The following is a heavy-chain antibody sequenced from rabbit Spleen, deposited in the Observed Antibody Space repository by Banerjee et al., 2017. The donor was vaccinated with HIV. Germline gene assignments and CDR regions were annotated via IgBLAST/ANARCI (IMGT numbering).Heavy chain of an antibody. CDR2: VRVSGGWI. V-gene: IGHV1S40*01. J-gene: IGHJ6*01. Sequence: QSLEESGGDLVKPEGSLTLTCTASGFDFNNDYHVCWVRQAPGKGLEWIGCVRVSGGWIGYASWVNGRFTIANDNAQNTVDLQMTSLTAADTATCFCARGIAYGYAGDSYPPYGMDLWGQGTLVTVS. CDR3: ARGIAYGYAGDSYPPYGMDL. D-gene: IGHD6-1*01. CDR1: GFDFNNDYH.